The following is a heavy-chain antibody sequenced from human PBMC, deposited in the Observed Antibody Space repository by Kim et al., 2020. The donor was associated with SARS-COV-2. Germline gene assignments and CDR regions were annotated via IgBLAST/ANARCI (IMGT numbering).Heavy chain of an antibody. CDR2: IYTSGST. CDR1: GGSISSYY. J-gene: IGHJ4*02. CDR3: AGSRGNRRLQPAFPPDY. D-gene: IGHD6-13*01. Sequence: SETLSLTCTVSGGSISSYYWSWIRQPAGTGLEWIGRIYTSGSTNYNPSLMSRVTMSVDTSKNQFSLKLSTVTAADTAVYYCAGSRGNRRLQPAFPPDYWGPGTQVTVTS. V-gene: IGHV4-4*07.